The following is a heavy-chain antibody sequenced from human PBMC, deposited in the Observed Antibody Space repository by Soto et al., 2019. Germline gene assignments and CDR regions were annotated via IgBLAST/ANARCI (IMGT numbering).Heavy chain of an antibody. CDR3: SSPRHSGKSVDY. V-gene: IGHV3-15*07. Sequence: EVQLVESGGGLFKPGGSLRLTCVASDFAFSNYWMHWFRQAPGKGLEWVGRIKGKTDGGTIDYAAPVEGRFTISRDDSRDTLYRQMNSLKTEYTAVYYCSSPRHSGKSVDYWGQGTLVTVSS. J-gene: IGHJ4*02. CDR2: IKGKTDGGTI. D-gene: IGHD3-10*01. CDR1: DFAFSNYW.